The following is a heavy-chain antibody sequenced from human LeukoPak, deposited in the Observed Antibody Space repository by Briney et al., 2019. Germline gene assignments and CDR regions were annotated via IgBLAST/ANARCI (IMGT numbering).Heavy chain of an antibody. Sequence: GRSLRLSCVASGFRFDDYAMDWVRQAPGKGLEWVSSISWNSGTIGYGDSVKGRFTISRDNAKNSLYLQMNSLRAEDTALYYCAKGKGGYYYYGMDVWGQGTTVSVSS. CDR1: GFRFDDYA. V-gene: IGHV3-9*01. CDR2: ISWNSGTI. CDR3: AKGKGGYYYYGMDV. J-gene: IGHJ6*02.